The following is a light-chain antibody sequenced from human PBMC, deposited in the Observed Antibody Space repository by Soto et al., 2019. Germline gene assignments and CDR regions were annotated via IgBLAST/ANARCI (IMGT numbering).Light chain of an antibody. Sequence: QPVLTQPPSVSGAPGQRVTISCTGSSSNIGAGYDVHWYQQLPGTAPKLVICGNSNRPSGVPDRFSGSKSGTSASLAITGLKAEDEADYYCQSYDTSLSGSVFGGGTKLTVL. J-gene: IGLJ2*01. CDR3: QSYDTSLSGSV. V-gene: IGLV1-40*01. CDR2: GNS. CDR1: SSNIGAGYD.